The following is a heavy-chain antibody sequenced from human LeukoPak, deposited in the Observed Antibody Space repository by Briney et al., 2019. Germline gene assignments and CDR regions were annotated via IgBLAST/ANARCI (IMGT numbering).Heavy chain of an antibody. CDR3: ARVIATRPHYHYYMDV. V-gene: IGHV3-11*04. CDR2: ISNSGRTI. D-gene: IGHD6-6*01. CDR1: GFTFSKHY. Sequence: PWETLTLSCTASGFTFSKHYMSWIRQAPGEGLEWISYISNSGRTIYYADSVKGRFTISRGNAENSLYLQMNSLRAEDTAVYYCARVIATRPHYHYYMDVWGKGTTVTVSS. J-gene: IGHJ6*03.